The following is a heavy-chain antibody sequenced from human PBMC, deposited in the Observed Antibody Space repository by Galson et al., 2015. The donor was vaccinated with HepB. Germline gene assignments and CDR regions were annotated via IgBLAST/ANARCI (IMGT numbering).Heavy chain of an antibody. J-gene: IGHJ6*02. CDR3: ARDPLAGRAYYYGMDV. V-gene: IGHV6-1*01. Sequence: CAISGDSVSRSGVTWNWIRQSPSSGLEWLGRTYYRSKWYNDYAVSVKSRITINADTSKNQVSLQLNSVTPEDTAVYYCARDPLAGRAYYYGMDVWGQGTTVTVSS. CDR2: TYYRSKWYN. CDR1: GDSVSRSGVT. D-gene: IGHD6-19*01.